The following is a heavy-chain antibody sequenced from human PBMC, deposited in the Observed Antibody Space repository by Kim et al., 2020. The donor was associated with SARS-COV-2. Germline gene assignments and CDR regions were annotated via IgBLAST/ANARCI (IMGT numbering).Heavy chain of an antibody. CDR1: GFTFSSYG. CDR2: IWYDGSNK. CDR3: AKQHYPRYCSGGSCYSIDY. Sequence: GGSLRLSCAASGFTFSSYGMHWVRQAPGKGLEWVAVIWYDGSNKYYADSVKGRFTISRDNSKNTLYLQMNSLRVEDTAVYYCAKQHYPRYCSGGSCYSIDYWGQGTLVTVSS. J-gene: IGHJ4*02. D-gene: IGHD2-15*01. V-gene: IGHV3-33*06.